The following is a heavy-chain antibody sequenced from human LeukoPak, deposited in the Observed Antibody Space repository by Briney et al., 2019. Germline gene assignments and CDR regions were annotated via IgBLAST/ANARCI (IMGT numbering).Heavy chain of an antibody. Sequence: GESPKIPCKGSGYSFTGYWIGWVRQMPGKGLEWMGIVYPGHSDTRYRQSFQGLVTISADKSITTAYLQWSSLKASVSAIYYCARRRDRGRYFDLWGRGPVAPVSS. D-gene: IGHD6-25*01. CDR3: ARRRDRGRYFDL. CDR1: GYSFTGYW. V-gene: IGHV5-51*01. CDR2: VYPGHSDT. J-gene: IGHJ2*01.